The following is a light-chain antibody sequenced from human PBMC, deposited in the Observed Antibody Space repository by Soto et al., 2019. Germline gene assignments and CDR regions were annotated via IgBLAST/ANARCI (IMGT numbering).Light chain of an antibody. CDR1: QSISNY. J-gene: IGKJ5*01. V-gene: IGKV1-39*01. Sequence: DIHMPPSPASLSSAVGDRVNITCRASQSISNYLNWYQQKPGKAPKLLIYGASSFQSGVPSRFSGSGSGTDFTLTISSLQPEDFASYYCQHTYSNPITFGQGTRLEIK. CDR3: QHTYSNPIT. CDR2: GAS.